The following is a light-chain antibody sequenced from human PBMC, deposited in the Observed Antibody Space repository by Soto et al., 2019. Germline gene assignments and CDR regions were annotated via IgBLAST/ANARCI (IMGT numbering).Light chain of an antibody. CDR2: KAS. Sequence: DIQMTQSPSTLSASVGDRVTITCRASESISRYLAWYQQKPGKAPKLLIYKASSLESGVPSRFTGSGSGTEFTLTISSLQPDDFATSYCQQYNSYSYTFGQGTKVDIK. CDR1: ESISRY. V-gene: IGKV1-5*03. J-gene: IGKJ2*01. CDR3: QQYNSYSYT.